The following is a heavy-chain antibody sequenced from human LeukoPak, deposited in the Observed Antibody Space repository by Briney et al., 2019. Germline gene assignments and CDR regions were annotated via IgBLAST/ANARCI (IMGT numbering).Heavy chain of an antibody. J-gene: IGHJ4*02. CDR2: IYYSGST. CDR1: GGSISSYY. CDR3: AGEVD. Sequence: SETLSLICTVSGGSISSYYWSWIRQPPGKGLEWIGYIYYSGSTNYNPSLKSRVTISVDTSKNQFSLKLSSVTAADTAVYYCAGEVDWGQGTLVTVSS. V-gene: IGHV4-59*01.